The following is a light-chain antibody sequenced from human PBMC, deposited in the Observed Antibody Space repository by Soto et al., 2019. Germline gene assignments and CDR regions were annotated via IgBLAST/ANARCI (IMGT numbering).Light chain of an antibody. V-gene: IGLV1-40*01. CDR2: GNS. J-gene: IGLJ1*01. CDR3: QSYDSSLSGYV. CDR1: SSNIGAGYD. Sequence: VLTQPPSVSGAPGQRVTISCTGSSSNIGAGYDVHWYQQLPGTAPKLLIYGNSNRPSGVPDRFSGSKSGTSASLAITGLQAEDEADYYCQSYDSSLSGYVFGTWTKLTVL.